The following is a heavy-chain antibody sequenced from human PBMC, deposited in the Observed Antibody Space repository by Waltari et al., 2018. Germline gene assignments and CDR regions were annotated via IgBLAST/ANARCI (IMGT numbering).Heavy chain of an antibody. CDR1: GGTFSSYA. Sequence: VQLVQSGAEVKKPGSSVKVSCKASGGTFSSYAISWVRQAPGQGREWMGGLSPIFGTANSAQKFQGRVTITADESTSTAYMALSSLRSEDTAVYYCCRWGSGTSSFDYWGQGTLVTVSS. CDR2: LSPIFGTA. CDR3: CRWGSGTSSFDY. D-gene: IGHD3-10*01. V-gene: IGHV1-69*13. J-gene: IGHJ4*02.